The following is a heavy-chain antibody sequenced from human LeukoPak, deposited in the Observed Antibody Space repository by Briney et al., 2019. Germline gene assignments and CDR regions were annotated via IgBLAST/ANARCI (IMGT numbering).Heavy chain of an antibody. CDR1: GLTFSSYA. V-gene: IGHV3-23*01. CDR3: AKGIAPFDY. J-gene: IGHJ4*02. Sequence: GGSLRLSCAAFGLTFSSYAMTWVRQAPGKGLEWVSAISGSGGSTYYADSVKGRFTISRDNSKNTLYLQMNSLRAEDTAVYYCAKGIAPFDYWGQGTLVTVSS. D-gene: IGHD6-13*01. CDR2: ISGSGGST.